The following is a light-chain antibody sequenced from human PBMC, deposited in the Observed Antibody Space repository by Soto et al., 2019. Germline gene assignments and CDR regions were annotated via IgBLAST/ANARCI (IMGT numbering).Light chain of an antibody. CDR2: GAS. Sequence: EIVLTQSPGTLSLSPGERATLSCRAIQSVSSSYLAWYQQKPGQAPRLLIYGASSRATGIPDRFSGSGSGTDFTLTISRLEPEDFAVYYCQQYTSGPPNTFGQGTRLEIK. CDR1: QSVSSSY. CDR3: QQYTSGPPNT. J-gene: IGKJ5*01. V-gene: IGKV3-20*01.